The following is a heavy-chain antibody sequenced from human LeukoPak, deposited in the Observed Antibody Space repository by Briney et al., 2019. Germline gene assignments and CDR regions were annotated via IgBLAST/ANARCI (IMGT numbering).Heavy chain of an antibody. Sequence: ASVKVSCKASGYTFTSYFMHWVREAAGQGVGWMGRFNPSGGSTSYTQKFQGRVTMTRDTSTSTVYMELSSLRSEDTAVYYCARAKAAAGTGYYFDYWGQGTLVTVSS. CDR1: GYTFTSYF. CDR2: FNPSGGST. CDR3: ARAKAAAGTGYYFDY. J-gene: IGHJ4*02. D-gene: IGHD6-13*01. V-gene: IGHV1-46*01.